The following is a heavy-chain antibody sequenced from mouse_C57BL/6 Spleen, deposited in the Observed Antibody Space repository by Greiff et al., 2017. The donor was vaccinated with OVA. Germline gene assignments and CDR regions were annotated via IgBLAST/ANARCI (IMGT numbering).Heavy chain of an antibody. CDR1: GYTFTSYW. D-gene: IGHD2-1*01. J-gene: IGHJ4*01. Sequence: QVQLQQPGAELVMPGASVKLSCKASGYTFTSYWMHWVKQRPGQGLEWIGEIDLSDSYTNYNQKFKGKSTLTVDKSSSTAYLQLSSLTSEDSAVYFCARESIYYGSSFAMDYWGQGTSVTVSS. CDR2: IDLSDSYT. CDR3: ARESIYYGSSFAMDY. V-gene: IGHV1-69*01.